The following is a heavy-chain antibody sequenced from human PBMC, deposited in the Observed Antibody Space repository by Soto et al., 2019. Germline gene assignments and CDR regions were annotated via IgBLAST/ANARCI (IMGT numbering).Heavy chain of an antibody. CDR2: ISYSGTT. CDR3: ARGRYDSGWFDF. J-gene: IGHJ5*01. D-gene: IGHD6-19*01. CDR1: GDSVCTASYC. Sequence: PSETLSLTCTVSGDSVCTASYCWDWLRQSPGQGLEWIGYISYSGTTDYNPTLKNRVTISADTSQYQVSLRLTSVTDADTAVYYCARGRYDSGWFDFGGQGTPVAVSS. V-gene: IGHV4-61*01.